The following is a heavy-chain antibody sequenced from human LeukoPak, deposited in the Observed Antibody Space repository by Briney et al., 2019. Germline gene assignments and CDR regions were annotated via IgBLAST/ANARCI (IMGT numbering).Heavy chain of an antibody. CDR3: ARDASQYDRMSDNNWFDP. CDR2: ISSSSSYI. CDR1: RFAFSSYS. Sequence: PGGSLRLSCAASRFAFSSYSMNWVRQAPGKGLEWVSSISSSSSYIYYADSVKGRFTISRDNAKNSLYPQMNSLRAEDTAVYYCARDASQYDRMSDNNWFDPWGQGTLVTVSS. J-gene: IGHJ5*02. V-gene: IGHV3-21*01. D-gene: IGHD1-14*01.